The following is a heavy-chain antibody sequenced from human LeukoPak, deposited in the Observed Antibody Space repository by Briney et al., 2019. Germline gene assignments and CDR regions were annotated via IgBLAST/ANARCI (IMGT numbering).Heavy chain of an antibody. J-gene: IGHJ3*02. CDR3: ARSYDCGGDCFEAFDI. CDR1: GGTFSSYT. V-gene: IGHV1-69*13. D-gene: IGHD2-21*02. Sequence: SVKVSCKASGGTFSSYTFSWVRQAPGQGLEWMGGIIPIFGTANYAQKFQGRVTITADESTSTAYMELSSLRSEDTAVYFCARSYDCGGDCFEAFDIWGQGTMVTVSS. CDR2: IIPIFGTA.